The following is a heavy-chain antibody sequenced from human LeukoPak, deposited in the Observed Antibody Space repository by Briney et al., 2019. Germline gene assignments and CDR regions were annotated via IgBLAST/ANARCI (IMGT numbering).Heavy chain of an antibody. CDR3: ARLNRRAGILTQRYYFDY. J-gene: IGHJ4*02. V-gene: IGHV4-34*01. Sequence: PSETLSLTCAVYGGSFSGYYWSWIRQPPGKGLEWIGEINHSGSNNYNPTLKSRVTISVDTSKNQFSLKLSSVTAADTAVYYCARLNRRAGILTQRYYFDYWGQGTLVTVSS. D-gene: IGHD3-9*01. CDR1: GGSFSGYY. CDR2: INHSGSN.